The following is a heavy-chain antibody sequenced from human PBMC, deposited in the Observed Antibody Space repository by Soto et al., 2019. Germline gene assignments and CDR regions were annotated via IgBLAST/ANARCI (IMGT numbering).Heavy chain of an antibody. Sequence: QVQLVQSGAEVKKPGASVKVSCKTSGDSFSAYYLHWVRQAPGQGLEWLGWINPNGGATKYAQKFRGRVAMTRDKSIRTAYLELTSLRSDDTAIYYCARESGGATATLDYYYFYMDVWGKGTTVTVSS. V-gene: IGHV1-2*02. CDR1: GDSFSAYY. D-gene: IGHD5-12*01. J-gene: IGHJ6*03. CDR2: INPNGGAT. CDR3: ARESGGATATLDYYYFYMDV.